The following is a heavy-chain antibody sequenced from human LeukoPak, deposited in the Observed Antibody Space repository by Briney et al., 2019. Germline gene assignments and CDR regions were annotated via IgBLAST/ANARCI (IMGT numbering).Heavy chain of an antibody. V-gene: IGHV3-74*01. Sequence: PGGSLRLSCAASGFTFSDYYMSWIRQAPGKGLVWVSRIISDGSSASYADSVKGRFTMSRDNAKNTLHLQMNSLRVEDTAVYYCVRDSNYHPDCWGQGTLVTVSS. CDR1: GFTFSDYY. CDR2: IISDGSSA. CDR3: VRDSNYHPDC. J-gene: IGHJ4*02. D-gene: IGHD4-11*01.